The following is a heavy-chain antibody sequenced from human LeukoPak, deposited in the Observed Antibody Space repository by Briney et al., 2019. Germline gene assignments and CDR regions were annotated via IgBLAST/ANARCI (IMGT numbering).Heavy chain of an antibody. CDR3: ASAPSYDFWSGYYYYYYYMDV. D-gene: IGHD3-3*01. Sequence: SETLSLTCTVSGGSISSGSYYWSRIRQPAGKGLEWIGRIYTSGSTNYNPSLKSRVTISVDTSKNQFSLKLSSVTAADTAVYYCASAPSYDFWSGYYYYYYYMDVWGKGTTVTVSS. J-gene: IGHJ6*03. V-gene: IGHV4-61*02. CDR2: IYTSGST. CDR1: GGSISSGSYY.